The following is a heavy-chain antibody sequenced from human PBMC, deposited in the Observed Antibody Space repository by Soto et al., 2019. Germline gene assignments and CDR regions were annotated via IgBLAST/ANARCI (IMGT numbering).Heavy chain of an antibody. CDR3: ARDYSSTGYGLNY. CDR1: GFTFSSYG. D-gene: IGHD6-25*01. Sequence: QVQLVESGGGVVQPGLFLRLSCEASGFTFSSYGMHWVRQAPGKGLEWVAVIWYDGTKGFYADSVKGRFTISRDNSKNTLYLQMMSLGAEDTSVYYCARDYSSTGYGLNYWGQGTLVTVSS. V-gene: IGHV3-33*01. CDR2: IWYDGTKG. J-gene: IGHJ4*02.